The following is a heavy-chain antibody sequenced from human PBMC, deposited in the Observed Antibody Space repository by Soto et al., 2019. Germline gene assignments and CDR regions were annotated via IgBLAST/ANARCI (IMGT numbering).Heavy chain of an antibody. Sequence: PGGSLRLSCAASGFTFSSYGMHWVRQAPGKGLEWVAVIWYDGSNKYYADSVKGRFTISRDNSKNTLYLQMNSLRAEDTAVYYCARDVGGSSSFYYYYYGMDVWGQGTTVTVSS. D-gene: IGHD6-13*01. CDR2: IWYDGSNK. J-gene: IGHJ6*02. CDR3: ARDVGGSSSFYYYYYGMDV. V-gene: IGHV3-33*01. CDR1: GFTFSSYG.